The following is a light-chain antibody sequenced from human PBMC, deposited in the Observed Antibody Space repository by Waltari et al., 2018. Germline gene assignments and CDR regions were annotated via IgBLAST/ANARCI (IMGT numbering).Light chain of an antibody. V-gene: IGLV1-47*01. CDR3: AAWDDSLSGGV. CDR2: RTN. Sequence: QSVLTQPPSASGTPGQRVTISCSGSSSNIGSNYVYWYQQLPGTAPKPLIYRTNQRPSGVPDRFSGSKSGTSASLAISGLRSEDEADYYCAAWDDSLSGGVFGGGTKLTVL. J-gene: IGLJ3*02. CDR1: SSNIGSNY.